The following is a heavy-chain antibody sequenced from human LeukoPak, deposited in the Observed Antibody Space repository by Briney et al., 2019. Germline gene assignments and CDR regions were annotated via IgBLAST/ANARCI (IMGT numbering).Heavy chain of an antibody. Sequence: GGSLRLSCAASGFTFSSYAMHWVRQAPGKGLEWVAVISYDGSNKYYADSVKGRFTISGDNSKNTLYLQMNSLRAGDTAVYYCARVPFAFSGSYSGYWGQGTLVTVSS. D-gene: IGHD1-26*01. CDR3: ARVPFAFSGSYSGY. CDR1: GFTFSSYA. V-gene: IGHV3-30-3*01. J-gene: IGHJ4*02. CDR2: ISYDGSNK.